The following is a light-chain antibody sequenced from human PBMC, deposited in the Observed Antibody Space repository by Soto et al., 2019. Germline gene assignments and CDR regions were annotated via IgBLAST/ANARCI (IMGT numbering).Light chain of an antibody. CDR3: QKYNSAPLT. CDR1: QGIGIY. CDR2: AAS. J-gene: IGKJ4*01. V-gene: IGKV1-27*01. Sequence: DIQMTQSPSSLSASLGDRATITCRASQGIGIYLAWFQQRPGKVPKLLIYAASTLQSGVPSRFSGSGSGTEFTLTISSLQPEDVATYYCQKYNSAPLTFGGGTRVEIK.